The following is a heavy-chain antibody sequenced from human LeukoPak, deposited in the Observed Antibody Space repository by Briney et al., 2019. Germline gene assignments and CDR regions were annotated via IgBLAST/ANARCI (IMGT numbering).Heavy chain of an antibody. CDR2: IIPIFGTA. J-gene: IGHJ5*02. CDR3: ARDREEGYYDSSGYPYNWFDP. D-gene: IGHD3-22*01. Sequence: SVKVSCKASGGTFSSYAISWVRQAPGQGLEWMGGIIPIFGTANYAQKFQGRVTITADESTSTAYMELSSLRSEDTAVYYCARDREEGYYDSSGYPYNWFDPWGQGTLVTVSS. V-gene: IGHV1-69*13. CDR1: GGTFSSYA.